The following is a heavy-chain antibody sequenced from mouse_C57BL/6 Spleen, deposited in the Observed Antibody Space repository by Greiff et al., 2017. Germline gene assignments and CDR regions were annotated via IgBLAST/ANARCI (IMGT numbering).Heavy chain of an antibody. V-gene: IGHV1-64*01. D-gene: IGHD2-1*01. CDR2: IHPNSGST. CDR3: ARGATMVEYVDY. J-gene: IGHJ2*01. Sequence: QVQLQQPGAELVKPGASVKLSCKASGYTFTSYWMHWVKQRPGQGLEWIGMIHPNSGSTNYNEKFKSKATLTVDKSSSTAYMQLSSLTSEDSAVYYCARGATMVEYVDYWGQGTTLTVSS. CDR1: GYTFTSYW.